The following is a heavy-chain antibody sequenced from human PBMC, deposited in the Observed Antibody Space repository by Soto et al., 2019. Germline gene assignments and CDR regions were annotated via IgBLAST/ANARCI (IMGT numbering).Heavy chain of an antibody. CDR2: IYWDDSK. D-gene: IGHD4-17*01. CDR1: GFSLSTSGVG. V-gene: IGHV2-5*02. CDR3: AHKGYGDYPIDY. J-gene: IGHJ4*02. Sequence: QITLKESGPTLVKPTQTLTLTCTFSGFSLSTSGVGVGWIRQPPGKALEWLAFIYWDDSKHYSPSLKSRLTITKDTSKIQVVLTMTNMDPVDTATYSCAHKGYGDYPIDYWGQGTLGTGSS.